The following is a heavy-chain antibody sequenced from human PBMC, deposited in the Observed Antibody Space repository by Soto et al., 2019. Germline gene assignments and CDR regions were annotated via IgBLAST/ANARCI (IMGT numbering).Heavy chain of an antibody. V-gene: IGHV3-48*03. D-gene: IGHD6-13*01. CDR2: ISSSGSTI. J-gene: IGHJ4*02. CDR1: GFTFSSYE. Sequence: VQLVESGGGLVQPGGSLRLSCAASGFTFSSYEMNWVRQAPGKGLEWVSYISSSGSTIYYADSVKGRFTISRDNAKNSLYLQMNSLRAEDTAVYYCAREYSSSFELDYWGQGTLVTVSS. CDR3: AREYSSSFELDY.